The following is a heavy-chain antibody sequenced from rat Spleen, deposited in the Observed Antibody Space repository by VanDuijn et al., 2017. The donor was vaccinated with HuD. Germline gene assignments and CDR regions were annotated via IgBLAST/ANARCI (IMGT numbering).Heavy chain of an antibody. CDR2: IIYDGSSI. V-gene: IGHV5-17*01. CDR3: AKQEDGDWFAY. J-gene: IGHJ3*01. D-gene: IGHD1-11*01. Sequence: EVQLVESGGGLVQPGRSLKLSCAASGFTFSDYAMAWVRQVPKKSLEWVATIIYDGSSIYYRDSVKGRFTISRDNAKSTLYLQMDSLRSEDTATYYCAKQEDGDWFAYWGQGTLVTVSS. CDR1: GFTFSDYA.